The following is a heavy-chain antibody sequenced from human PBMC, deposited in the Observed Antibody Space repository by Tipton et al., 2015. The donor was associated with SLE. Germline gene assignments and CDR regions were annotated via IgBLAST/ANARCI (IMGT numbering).Heavy chain of an antibody. D-gene: IGHD1-26*01. J-gene: IGHJ6*02. CDR1: GYSFTTFW. CDR3: AVVGVSSEFVDYYTMDV. CDR2: IYPTDSDT. Sequence: QSGAEVKKPGESLKISCKGSGYSFTTFWIAWVRQVPGKGLEWMGIIYPTDSDTRYSPSFEGRVTISVDRSTGTAYLQWSSLKASDTAVYYCAVVGVSSEFVDYYTMDVWGQGTTVTVSS. V-gene: IGHV5-51*01.